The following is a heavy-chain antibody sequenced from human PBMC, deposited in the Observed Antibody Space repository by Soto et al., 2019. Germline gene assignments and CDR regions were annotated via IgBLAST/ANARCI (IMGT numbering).Heavy chain of an antibody. Sequence: EVQLVESGGVVVQPGGSLRLSCAASGFTFDDYTMHWVRQAPGKGLEWGSLISWDGGSTYYEDFVKGRFTISKDNSKNSLYLQMNSLRTEDTALYYCAKDLFGDTAMVPHGMDVWGQGTTVTVCS. CDR2: ISWDGGST. V-gene: IGHV3-43*01. J-gene: IGHJ6*02. CDR3: AKDLFGDTAMVPHGMDV. D-gene: IGHD5-18*01. CDR1: GFTFDDYT.